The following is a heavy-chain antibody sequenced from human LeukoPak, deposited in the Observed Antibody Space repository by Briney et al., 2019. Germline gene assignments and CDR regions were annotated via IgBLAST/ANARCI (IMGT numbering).Heavy chain of an antibody. CDR2: IIPIIGIR. CDR1: GYTFTNYD. Sequence: ASVKVSCKASGYTFTNYDVNWVRQATGQGLEWMGRIIPIIGIRNYEQKFQDRVTITADESTRTIYMDLRGLRSEDTAIYYCARDDYGGRPLEYWGQGTLVTVSS. D-gene: IGHD4/OR15-4a*01. V-gene: IGHV1-69*04. CDR3: ARDDYGGRPLEY. J-gene: IGHJ4*02.